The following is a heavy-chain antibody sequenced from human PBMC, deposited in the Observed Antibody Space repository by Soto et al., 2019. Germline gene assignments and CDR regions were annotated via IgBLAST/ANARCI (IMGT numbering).Heavy chain of an antibody. Sequence: GGSLRLSCTASGFTFGDYAMSWFRQAPGKGLEWVGFIRSKAYGGTTEYAASVKGRFTISRDDSKSIAYLQMNSLKTEDTAVYYCTSKSIAVAGTAFDYWGQGTLVTVSS. CDR1: GFTFGDYA. D-gene: IGHD6-19*01. V-gene: IGHV3-49*03. CDR3: TSKSIAVAGTAFDY. CDR2: IRSKAYGGTT. J-gene: IGHJ4*02.